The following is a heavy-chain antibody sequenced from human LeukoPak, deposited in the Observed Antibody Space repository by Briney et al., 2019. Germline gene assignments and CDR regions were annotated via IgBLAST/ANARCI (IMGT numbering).Heavy chain of an antibody. CDR2: IRYDGSDK. V-gene: IGHV3-30*02. CDR1: GFTFRTYG. Sequence: GGFLRLSCAASGFTFRTYGMHWVRQAPGKGLEWVTFIRYDGSDKYYADSVKGRFTISRDNSKNTLFLQMNSLRVEDTAVYYCAKRADYYDSSRALYDAFDLWGQGTMVTVSS. D-gene: IGHD3-16*01. J-gene: IGHJ3*01. CDR3: AKRADYYDSSRALYDAFDL.